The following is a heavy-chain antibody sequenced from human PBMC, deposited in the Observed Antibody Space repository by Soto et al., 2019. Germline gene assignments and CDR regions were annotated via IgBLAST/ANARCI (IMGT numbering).Heavy chain of an antibody. Sequence: QVQLVESGGGVVQPGRSLRLSCAASGLTLSNYAMHWVRQAPGKGLEWVAVISYDGSNRYYADSVKGQFTISRDNSKNTLYLQMNSLRAEDTAVYDCARVTQAVAADYWGQGTLVTVSS. CDR3: ARVTQAVAADY. CDR2: ISYDGSNR. D-gene: IGHD6-19*01. CDR1: GLTLSNYA. V-gene: IGHV3-30-3*01. J-gene: IGHJ4*02.